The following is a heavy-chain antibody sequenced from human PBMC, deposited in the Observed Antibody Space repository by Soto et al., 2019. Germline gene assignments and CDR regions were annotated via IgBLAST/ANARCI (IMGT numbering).Heavy chain of an antibody. D-gene: IGHD6-13*01. V-gene: IGHV3-21*01. CDR2: ISSSSSYI. CDR3: ARDRGGAAAGSY. J-gene: IGHJ1*01. CDR1: GFTFSIYS. Sequence: GSLRLSCAASGFTFSIYSMNWVRQAPGKGLEWVSSISSSSSYIYYADSVKGRFTISRDNAKNSLYLQMNSLRAEDTAVYYCARDRGGAAAGSYWGQGTLVTVSS.